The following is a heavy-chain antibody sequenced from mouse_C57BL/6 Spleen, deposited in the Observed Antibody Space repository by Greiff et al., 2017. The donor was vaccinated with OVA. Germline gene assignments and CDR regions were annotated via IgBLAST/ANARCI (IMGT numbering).Heavy chain of an antibody. V-gene: IGHV5-6*01. J-gene: IGHJ2*01. CDR2: ISSGGSYT. CDR1: GFTFSSYG. D-gene: IGHD1-1*01. CDR3: ARHEDYYGSSPYYFDY. Sequence: EVKLVESGGDLVKPGGSLKLSCAASGFTFSSYGMSWVRQTPDKRLEWVATISSGGSYTYYPDSVKGRFTISRDNAKNTLYLQMSSLKSEDTAMYYCARHEDYYGSSPYYFDYWGQGTTLTVSS.